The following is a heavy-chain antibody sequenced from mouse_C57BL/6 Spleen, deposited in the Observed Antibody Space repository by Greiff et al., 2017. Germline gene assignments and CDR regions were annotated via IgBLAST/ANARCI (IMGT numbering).Heavy chain of an antibody. V-gene: IGHV1-80*01. CDR2: LYPGDGDT. CDR1: GYAFSSYW. D-gene: IGHD2-4*01. CDR3: ARDRLRGNFDV. J-gene: IGHJ1*03. Sequence: VQLQQSGAELVKPGASVKISCKASGYAFSSYWMNWVKQRPGKGLEWIGQLYPGDGDTNYNGKFKGKATLTADKSSSTAYMQLSSLTSEDSAVYFCARDRLRGNFDVWGTGTTVTVSS.